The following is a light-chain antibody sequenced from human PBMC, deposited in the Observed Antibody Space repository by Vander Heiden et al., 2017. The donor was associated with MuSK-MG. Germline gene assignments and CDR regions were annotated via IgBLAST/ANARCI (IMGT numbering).Light chain of an antibody. CDR1: SSDIGTYNY. Sequence: QSALPQSASVSGSPGPSITISCIGTSSDIGTYNYVSWYQQHPGKAPKLMIYDVANRPSGVSNRFSGSKSGNTASLTISGLQAEDEADYYCSSDSSISSLIFGGGTKLTVV. CDR2: DVA. J-gene: IGLJ2*01. V-gene: IGLV2-14*03. CDR3: SSDSSISSLI.